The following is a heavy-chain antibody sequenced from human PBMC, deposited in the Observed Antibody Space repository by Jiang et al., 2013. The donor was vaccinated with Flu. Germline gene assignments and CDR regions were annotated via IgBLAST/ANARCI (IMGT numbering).Heavy chain of an antibody. Sequence: SLTCAISGDSVSSNSAAWNWIRQSPSRGLEWLGRTYYRSKWYNDYAVSVKSRITINPDTSKNQFSLQLNSVTPEDTAVYYCARVLRPSSSWLGGKNYYYGMDVWGQGTTVTVSS. V-gene: IGHV6-1*01. J-gene: IGHJ6*02. CDR3: ARVLRPSSSWLGGKNYYYGMDV. CDR1: GDSVSSNSAA. D-gene: IGHD6-13*01. CDR2: TYYRSKWYN.